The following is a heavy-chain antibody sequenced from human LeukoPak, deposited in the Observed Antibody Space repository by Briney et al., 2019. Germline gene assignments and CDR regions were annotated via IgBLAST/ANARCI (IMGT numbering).Heavy chain of an antibody. V-gene: IGHV4-59*01. CDR2: IYYSGST. CDR1: GGSISSYY. CDR3: TRGSIAYYYMDV. Sequence: SETLSLTCTVSGGSISSYYWSWIRQPPGKGLEWIGNIYYSGSTNYNPSLERRVTISVDTSKNQFSLKLSSVTAADTAVYYCTRGSIAYYYMDVWGKGTTVTISS. D-gene: IGHD3-22*01. J-gene: IGHJ6*03.